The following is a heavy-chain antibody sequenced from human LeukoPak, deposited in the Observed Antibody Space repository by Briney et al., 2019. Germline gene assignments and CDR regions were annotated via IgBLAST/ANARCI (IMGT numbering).Heavy chain of an antibody. CDR3: ARDPIDYGDYDLDSFAFDI. Sequence: GESLKISCKGSGYSFTSYWIGWVRQMPGKGLEWMGIIYPCDSDTRYSPSFQGQVTISADKSISTAYLQWSSLKASDTAMYYCARDPIDYGDYDLDSFAFDIWGQGTMVTVSS. J-gene: IGHJ3*02. CDR1: GYSFTSYW. CDR2: IYPCDSDT. D-gene: IGHD4-17*01. V-gene: IGHV5-51*01.